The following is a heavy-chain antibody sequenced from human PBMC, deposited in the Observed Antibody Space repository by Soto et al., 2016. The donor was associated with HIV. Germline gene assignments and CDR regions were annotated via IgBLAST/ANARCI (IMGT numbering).Heavy chain of an antibody. Sequence: QIQLVQSGVEVKKPGASVKVSCKASGDTLSSHGISWVRQAPGQGLEWMGWISGYNGNTNYAQKFQGRVSMTTDTSTSTAYMELRSLRSDDTAVYYCARRSSWDYFDVGYSRDVFDIVGPKDKWSPSLQ. CDR3: ARRSSWDYFDVGYSRDVFDI. J-gene: IGHJ3*02. D-gene: IGHD3-9*01. V-gene: IGHV1-18*01. CDR1: GDTLSSHG. CDR2: ISGYNGNT.